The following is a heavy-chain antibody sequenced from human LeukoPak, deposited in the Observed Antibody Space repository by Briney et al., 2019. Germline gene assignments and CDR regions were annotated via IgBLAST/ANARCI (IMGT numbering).Heavy chain of an antibody. CDR2: IDASGSDT. J-gene: IGHJ4*02. Sequence: GGSLRLSCEVSEYPFSVYAIAWFLQAPRQGLEWVSAIDASGSDTYYTDSLKGRFTISRDNSKNKVYLQMNSLRVEDTAVYYCADYRKPQGLDYWGQGTLVTVSS. V-gene: IGHV3-23*01. CDR3: ADYRKPQGLDY. D-gene: IGHD1-14*01. CDR1: EYPFSVYA.